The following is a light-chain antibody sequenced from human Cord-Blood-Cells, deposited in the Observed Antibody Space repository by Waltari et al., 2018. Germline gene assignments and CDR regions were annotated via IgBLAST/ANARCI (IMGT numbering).Light chain of an antibody. CDR3: QQSYSTPYS. Sequence: DIQTTQSPSSLSASVGDRVTITCRASQSISSYLNWYQHKPGKAPELLIYAASSFQSGVPSRFSGSGAGTEFTLNISRLQPEDFATYDCQQSYSTPYSFGQGTKLEIK. V-gene: IGKV1-39*01. CDR1: QSISSY. J-gene: IGKJ2*03. CDR2: AAS.